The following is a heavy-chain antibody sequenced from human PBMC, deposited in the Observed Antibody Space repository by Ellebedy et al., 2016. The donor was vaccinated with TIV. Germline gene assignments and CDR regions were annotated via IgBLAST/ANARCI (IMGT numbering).Heavy chain of an antibody. Sequence: ESLKISXTVSGGSASRYFWSWIRQPAGKGLEWIGRIFTSGSFNYNPSLMSRVTMSVVTSKNQISLRLNSVTTADTAVYYCARVHCSITTCDYYYMDVWGKGTTVTVSS. V-gene: IGHV4-4*07. D-gene: IGHD1-1*01. CDR1: GGSASRYF. J-gene: IGHJ6*03. CDR3: ARVHCSITTCDYYYMDV. CDR2: IFTSGSF.